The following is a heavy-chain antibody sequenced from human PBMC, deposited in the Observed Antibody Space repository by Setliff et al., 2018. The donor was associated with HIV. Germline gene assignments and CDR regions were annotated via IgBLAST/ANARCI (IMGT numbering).Heavy chain of an antibody. CDR3: ARGGLDSVFQSFDY. D-gene: IGHD2-21*01. CDR1: GFTFSTYA. V-gene: IGHV3-23*01. CDR2: ISATTGDT. Sequence: HPGGSLRLSCAASGFTFSTYAMSWVRQAPGRGLEWVSAISATTGDTYYADSVKGRFTISRDNSKNTLYLQMNSLRAEDTALYYCARGGLDSVFQSFDYWGQGTLVTVSS. J-gene: IGHJ4*02.